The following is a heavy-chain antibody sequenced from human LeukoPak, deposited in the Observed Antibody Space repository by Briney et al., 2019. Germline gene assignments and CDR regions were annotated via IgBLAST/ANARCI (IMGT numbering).Heavy chain of an antibody. Sequence: QAGGSLRLSCAASGFTFSSYWMSWVRQAPGKGLEWVANIKQDGSEKYYVDSVKGRFTISRDNAKNSLYRQMNSLRAEDTAVYYCAREEMATIWYYYGMDVWGQGTTVTVSS. D-gene: IGHD5-24*01. CDR1: GFTFSSYW. V-gene: IGHV3-7*03. J-gene: IGHJ6*02. CDR3: AREEMATIWYYYGMDV. CDR2: IKQDGSEK.